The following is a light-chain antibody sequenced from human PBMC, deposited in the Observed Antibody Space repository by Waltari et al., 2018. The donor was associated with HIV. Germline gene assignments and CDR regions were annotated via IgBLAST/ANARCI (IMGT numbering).Light chain of an antibody. CDR1: SGDIGNYAY. CDR2: EVS. Sequence: QPALIQPPSASGSPGQSVTISCTGTSGDIGNYAYVSWYQQHPGKAPQIIIYEVSQRSSGVPDRFSGSKSGNTASLTVSGLQAEDEADYYCASYAGHDRFVLLGGGTKVTVL. J-gene: IGLJ2*01. V-gene: IGLV2-8*01. CDR3: ASYAGHDRFVL.